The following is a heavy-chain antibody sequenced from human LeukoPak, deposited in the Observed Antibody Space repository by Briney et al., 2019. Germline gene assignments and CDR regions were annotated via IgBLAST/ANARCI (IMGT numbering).Heavy chain of an antibody. CDR2: IYTSGSN. CDR1: GGSISSGSYY. J-gene: IGHJ5*02. D-gene: IGHD5-12*01. CDR3: ARGDTIIWGFDP. Sequence: SQTLSLTCTASGGSISSGSYYWSWIRQPAGKGLEWIGRIYTSGSNNYNPSLKSRVTISVDTSKNQFSLKLSSVTAADTAVYYCARGDTIIWGFDPWGQGTLVTVSS. V-gene: IGHV4-61*02.